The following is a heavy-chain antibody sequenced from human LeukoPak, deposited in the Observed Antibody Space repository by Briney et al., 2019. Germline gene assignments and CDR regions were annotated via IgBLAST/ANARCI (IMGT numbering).Heavy chain of an antibody. CDR2: MSYSGST. J-gene: IGHJ4*02. Sequence: SETXSLTCTVSRGSISSRSFYWGWVXQPPGKGLEYIGSMSYSGSTYYNPSLKSLVTISVDTSKNQFSLRLSSVTAADTAVYYCARHGTISSESYFDYWGQGALVTASS. V-gene: IGHV4-39*01. CDR1: RGSISSRSFY. D-gene: IGHD1-14*01. CDR3: ARHGTISSESYFDY.